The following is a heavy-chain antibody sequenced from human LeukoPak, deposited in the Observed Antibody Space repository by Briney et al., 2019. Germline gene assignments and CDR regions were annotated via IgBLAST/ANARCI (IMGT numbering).Heavy chain of an antibody. V-gene: IGHV1-18*01. Sequence: NTRYAQKLQGRVTMTTDTSTSTTYMELRSLRSDDTAVYYCARGRGYCSSTSCRRGVFDYWGQGTLVTVSS. CDR3: ARGRGYCSSTSCRRGVFDY. J-gene: IGHJ4*02. CDR2: NT. D-gene: IGHD2-2*01.